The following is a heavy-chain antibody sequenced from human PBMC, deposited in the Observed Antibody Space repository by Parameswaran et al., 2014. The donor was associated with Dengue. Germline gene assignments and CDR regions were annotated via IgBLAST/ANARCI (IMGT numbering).Heavy chain of an antibody. Sequence: RWIRQPPGKGLEWVSSIRDGDDKTYYADSVKGRFTISRDSSKNTLYLQMNSLRAEDTAMYYCAKDRREESDYPIYDFWGQGILVTVSS. CDR2: IRDGDDKT. J-gene: IGHJ4*02. CDR3: AKDRREESDYPIYDF. D-gene: IGHD4-17*01. V-gene: IGHV3-23*01.